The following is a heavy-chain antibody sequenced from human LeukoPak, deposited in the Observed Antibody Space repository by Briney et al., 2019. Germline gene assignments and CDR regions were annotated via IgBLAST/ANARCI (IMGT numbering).Heavy chain of an antibody. J-gene: IGHJ5*02. CDR1: GFTFSSYG. CDR2: IRYDGSNK. V-gene: IGHV3-30*02. CDR3: AKDRDLEAPFSYSSSWFNWFDP. D-gene: IGHD6-13*01. Sequence: GGSLRLSCAASGFTFSSYGMHWVRQAPGKGLEWVAFIRYDGSNKYYADSVKGRFTISRDNSKNTLYLQMNSLRAEDTAVYYCAKDRDLEAPFSYSSSWFNWFDPWGQGTLVTVSS.